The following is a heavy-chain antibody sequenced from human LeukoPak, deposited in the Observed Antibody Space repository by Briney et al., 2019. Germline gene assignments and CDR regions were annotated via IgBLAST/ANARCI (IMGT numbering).Heavy chain of an antibody. CDR2: ISSSSSTI. Sequence: SGGSLRLSCAGSGFTFSSYWMSWVRQAPGKGLEWVSYISSSSSTIYYADSVKGRFTISRDNAKNSLYLQMNSLRDEDTAVYYCARTRTTVAPYFDYWGQGTLVTVSS. CDR3: ARTRTTVAPYFDY. J-gene: IGHJ4*02. V-gene: IGHV3-48*02. D-gene: IGHD4-23*01. CDR1: GFTFSSYW.